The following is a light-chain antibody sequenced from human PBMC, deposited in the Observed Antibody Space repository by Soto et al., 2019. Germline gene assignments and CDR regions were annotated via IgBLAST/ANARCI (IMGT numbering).Light chain of an antibody. CDR1: QSVSSN. V-gene: IGKV3-15*01. CDR2: GAS. Sequence: EIVMTQSPATLSGSPGERATLSCRASQSVSSNLAWYQQKPGQAPRLLIYGASTRGTGFPARFSGSGSGTEFTLTISSLQSEDFAVYYCQQYNNWPWTFGQGTKVEIK. J-gene: IGKJ1*01. CDR3: QQYNNWPWT.